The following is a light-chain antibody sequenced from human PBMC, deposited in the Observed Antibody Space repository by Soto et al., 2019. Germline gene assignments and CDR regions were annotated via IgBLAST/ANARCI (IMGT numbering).Light chain of an antibody. CDR1: QSINGY. CDR3: QQRSNWPPWT. CDR2: DAS. Sequence: EIVLTQSPATPSLSPGERATLSCRASQSINGYLAWYQHKPGQAPRLVIDDASNRATGVPARFSGSGSGTDFTLTISSLEPEDFAVYYCQQRSNWPPWTFGQGTKVDIK. J-gene: IGKJ1*01. V-gene: IGKV3-11*01.